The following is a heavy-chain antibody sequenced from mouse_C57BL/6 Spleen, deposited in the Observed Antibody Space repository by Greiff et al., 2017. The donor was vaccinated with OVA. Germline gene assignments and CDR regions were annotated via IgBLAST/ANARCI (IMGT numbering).Heavy chain of an antibody. J-gene: IGHJ1*03. Sequence: QVQLQQSGPELVKPGASVKISCKASGYAFSSSWMNWVKQRPGKGLEWIGRIYPGDGDTNYNGKFKGKATLTADKSSSTAYMQLSSLTSEDSAVYFCAREGIYYGNYDWYFDVWGTGTTVTVSS. CDR3: AREGIYYGNYDWYFDV. D-gene: IGHD2-1*01. CDR1: GYAFSSSW. V-gene: IGHV1-82*01. CDR2: IYPGDGDT.